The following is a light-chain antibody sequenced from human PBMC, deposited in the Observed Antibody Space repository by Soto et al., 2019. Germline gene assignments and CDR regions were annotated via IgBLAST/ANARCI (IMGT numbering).Light chain of an antibody. J-gene: IGLJ2*01. CDR3: GTWDASLSAGV. CDR2: NDD. Sequence: QSVLTQPPSVSAAPGQKVTISCSGSSSNIETNPVSWYRHLPGTVPKLLIHNDDKRPSRIPDRFSGSKSGTSATLGITGLQTGDEADYYCGTWDASLSAGVFGGGTKLTVL. CDR1: SSNIETNP. V-gene: IGLV1-51*01.